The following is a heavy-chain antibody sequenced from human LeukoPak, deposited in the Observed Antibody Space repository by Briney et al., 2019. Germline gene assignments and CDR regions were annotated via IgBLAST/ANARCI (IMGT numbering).Heavy chain of an antibody. V-gene: IGHV3-7*01. CDR3: GGGPGY. Sequence: GGSLRLSCAASGFTFSNYWMRWVRQAPGKGLEWVADIQRDGSEKYYVDSVKGRSTISRDNAKNSVYLQMNSLRADDTAVYYCGGGPGYWGQGTLVTVSS. CDR1: GFTFSNYW. D-gene: IGHD2-15*01. J-gene: IGHJ4*02. CDR2: IQRDGSEK.